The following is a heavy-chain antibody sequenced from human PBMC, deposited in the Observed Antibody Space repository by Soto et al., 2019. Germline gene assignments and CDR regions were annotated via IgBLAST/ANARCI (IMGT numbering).Heavy chain of an antibody. CDR3: AREGGNLNWFDP. V-gene: IGHV3-23*01. CDR2: VLGGGGST. Sequence: PGGSLRLSCAASGFTFSSYAMSWVRQTPGKGLEWVSGVLGGGGSTFYADSVKGRFTISRDNSKNTLYVQMNSLRDEDTAVYYCAREGGNLNWFDPWGQGTLVTVS. CDR1: GFTFSSYA. J-gene: IGHJ5*02. D-gene: IGHD1-26*01.